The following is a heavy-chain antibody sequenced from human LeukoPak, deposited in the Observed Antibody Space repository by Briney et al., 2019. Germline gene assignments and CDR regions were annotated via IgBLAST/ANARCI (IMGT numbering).Heavy chain of an antibody. V-gene: IGHV6-1*01. Sequence: SQTLSLTCAISGDSVSSNSAAWNWIRQSPSRGLEWLGRTYYRSKWYNDYAVSVKSRITINPDTSKDQFSLKLSSVTAADTAVYYCARDSRLITFGGVIFFSDYWGQGTLVTVSS. CDR3: ARDSRLITFGGVIFFSDY. CDR1: GDSVSSNSAA. D-gene: IGHD3-16*01. J-gene: IGHJ4*02. CDR2: TYYRSKWYN.